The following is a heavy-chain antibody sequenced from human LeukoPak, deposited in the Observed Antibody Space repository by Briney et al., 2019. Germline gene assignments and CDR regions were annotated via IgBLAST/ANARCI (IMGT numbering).Heavy chain of an antibody. J-gene: IGHJ4*02. V-gene: IGHV3-66*02. D-gene: IGHD3-22*01. CDR2: VYSGGDT. CDR3: ARNRDSSGYIY. CDR1: GLTVSSNY. Sequence: GGSLRLSCAASGLTVSSNYMSWVRQSPGKGLEWVSVVYSGGDTYYTVSVKGRFTISRDNSKNTVYLQMNSLRAEDTAVYYCARNRDSSGYIYWGQGTLVTVSS.